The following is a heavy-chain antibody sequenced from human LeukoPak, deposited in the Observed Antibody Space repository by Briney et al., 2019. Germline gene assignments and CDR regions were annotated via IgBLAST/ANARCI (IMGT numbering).Heavy chain of an antibody. D-gene: IGHD3-10*01. J-gene: IGHJ4*02. V-gene: IGHV3-53*01. CDR3: ARDLFGRQSDY. CDR1: GFTVSSNY. CDR2: IYSGGST. Sequence: PGGSLRLSCAASGFTVSSNYMSWVRLAPGKGLEWVSVIYSGGSTYYADSVKGRFTISRDNSKNTLYLQMNSLRAEDTAVYYCARDLFGRQSDYWGQGTLVTVSS.